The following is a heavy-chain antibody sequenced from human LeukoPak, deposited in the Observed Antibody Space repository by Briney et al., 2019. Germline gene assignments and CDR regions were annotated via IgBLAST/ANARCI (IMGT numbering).Heavy chain of an antibody. D-gene: IGHD6-13*01. J-gene: IGHJ4*02. CDR2: ISVRDDNT. V-gene: IGHV3-23*01. CDR1: GFPLSSYV. CDR3: AKDGYSSIPGFHFEY. Sequence: RPRGSLTLPRSPSGFPLSSYVMRWVRPPARKGLDGVTCISVRDDNTSYADSVKGRLTLSRDNSKKTLYLHLNSLRVEDAAVYYCAKDGYSSIPGFHFEYWGQGTPVTVSS.